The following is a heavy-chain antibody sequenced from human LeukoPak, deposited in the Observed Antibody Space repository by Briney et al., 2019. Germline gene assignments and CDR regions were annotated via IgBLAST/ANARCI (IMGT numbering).Heavy chain of an antibody. CDR1: GGSISSSSYY. J-gene: IGHJ4*02. CDR2: IYYSGST. Sequence: KTSETLSLTCTVSGGSISSSSYYWGWIRQPPGKGLEWLGSIYYSGSTYYNPSLKSRVTISVDTSKNQFSLKLSSVTAADTAVYYCARHGDTAMVFVDWGQGTLVTVSS. CDR3: ARHGDTAMVFVD. D-gene: IGHD5-18*01. V-gene: IGHV4-39*01.